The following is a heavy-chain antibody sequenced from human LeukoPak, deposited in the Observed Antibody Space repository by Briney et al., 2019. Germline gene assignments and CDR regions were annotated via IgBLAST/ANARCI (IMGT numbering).Heavy chain of an antibody. V-gene: IGHV1-8*03. CDR3: ARYDYVWGSYN. D-gene: IGHD3-16*01. CDR1: GYTFTGYF. CDR2: MNPNSGNT. Sequence: ASVKVSCKASGYTFTGYFMHWVRQAPGQGLEWMGWMNPNSGNTGYAQKFQGSVTITRNTSISTAYMELSSLRSEDTAVYYCARYDYVWGSYNWGQGTLVTVSS. J-gene: IGHJ4*02.